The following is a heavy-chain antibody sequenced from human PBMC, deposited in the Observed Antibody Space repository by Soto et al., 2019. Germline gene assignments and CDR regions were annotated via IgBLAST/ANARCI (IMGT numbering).Heavy chain of an antibody. J-gene: IGHJ6*02. Sequence: GGSLRLSCAASGFTFDDYGMSWVRQAPGKGLEWVSGINWNGGSTGYADSVKGRFTISRDNAKNSLYLQMNSLRAEDTALYYCAITTPREQWLVQKHYGMDVWGQGTTVTVSS. CDR3: AITTPREQWLVQKHYGMDV. D-gene: IGHD6-19*01. CDR1: GFTFDDYG. CDR2: INWNGGST. V-gene: IGHV3-20*04.